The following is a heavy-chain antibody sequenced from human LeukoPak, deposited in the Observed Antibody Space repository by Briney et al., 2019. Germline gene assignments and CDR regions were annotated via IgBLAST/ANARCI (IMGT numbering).Heavy chain of an antibody. D-gene: IGHD5-24*01. CDR2: INAGNGNT. CDR3: AREVGDGYNSYYFDY. CDR1: GYTFTSYA. V-gene: IGHV1-3*01. J-gene: IGHJ4*02. Sequence: ASVKVSCKASGYTFTSYAMHWVRQAPGQGLEWMGRINAGNGNTKYSQKFQGRVTITRDTSASTAYMELSSLRSEDTAVYYCAREVGDGYNSYYFDYWGQGTLVTVSS.